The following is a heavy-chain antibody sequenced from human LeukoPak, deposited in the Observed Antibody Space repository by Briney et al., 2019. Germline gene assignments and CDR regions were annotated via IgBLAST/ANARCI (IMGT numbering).Heavy chain of an antibody. CDR2: INHSGST. CDR3: ARGAVDTAMED. Sequence: SETLSLTCAVYGGSFSGYYWSWIRQPPGKGLEWIGEINHSGSTNYNPSLKSRVTISVDTSKNQFSLKLSSVTAADTAVYYCARGAVDTAMEDWGQGTLVTVSS. V-gene: IGHV4-34*01. D-gene: IGHD5-18*01. J-gene: IGHJ4*02. CDR1: GGSFSGYY.